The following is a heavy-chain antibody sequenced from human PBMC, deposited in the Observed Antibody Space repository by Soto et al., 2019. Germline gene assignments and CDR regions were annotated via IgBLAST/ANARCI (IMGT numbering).Heavy chain of an antibody. D-gene: IGHD3-10*01. V-gene: IGHV1-2*02. J-gene: IGHJ3*02. CDR1: GYTFTGHY. Sequence: GASVKVSCKACGYTFTGHYMHWVRQAPGQGLEWMGWINPNSVSTNYAQKFQGRVTMTRDTSISTAYMELSRLRSDDTAVYHCAREPMVRAAHGFDIWGQGTMVTVSS. CDR3: AREPMVRAAHGFDI. CDR2: INPNSVST.